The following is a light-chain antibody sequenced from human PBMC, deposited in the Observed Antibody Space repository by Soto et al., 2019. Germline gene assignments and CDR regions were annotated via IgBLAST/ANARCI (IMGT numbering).Light chain of an antibody. Sequence: DIQMTQSPSTLSASVGDRVTITCRASQSISSWLAWYQQKPGKAPKLLIYDASSLESGVPSRLSGSGSGTEFPLTISSLQPDDFATYYCQQYNSYSVTFGQGTKVEIK. CDR1: QSISSW. V-gene: IGKV1-5*01. J-gene: IGKJ1*01. CDR3: QQYNSYSVT. CDR2: DAS.